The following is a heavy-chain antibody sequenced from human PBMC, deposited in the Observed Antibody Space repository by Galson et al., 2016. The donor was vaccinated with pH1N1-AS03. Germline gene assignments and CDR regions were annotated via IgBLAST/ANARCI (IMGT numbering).Heavy chain of an antibody. V-gene: IGHV1-18*01. J-gene: IGHJ3*02. CDR2: ISANNGDT. CDR3: ARMEKRSADALDI. CDR1: DYTFSSHG. D-gene: IGHD1/OR15-1a*01. Sequence: SVKVSCKASDYTFSSHGISWVRQAPGQGLEWMGWISANNGDTNSAQKFQGRVTMATDTSTRKTYMALGSLRSDDAAVYYCARMEKRSADALDIWGPGTMVTVSS.